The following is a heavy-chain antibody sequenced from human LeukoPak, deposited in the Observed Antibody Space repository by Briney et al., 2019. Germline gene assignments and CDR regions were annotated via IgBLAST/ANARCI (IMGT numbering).Heavy chain of an antibody. CDR1: AFTFSTYS. V-gene: IGHV3-30*04. CDR3: ARGLRIAVAGNIDY. D-gene: IGHD6-19*01. J-gene: IGHJ4*02. CDR2: ISYDGPNK. Sequence: GGSLRLSCAASAFTFSTYSMHWVRQAPGKGLEWVAAISYDGPNKNYADPVKGRFTISRDNSKNTLYLQMNSLRAEDTAVYYCARGLRIAVAGNIDYWGQGTLVTVSS.